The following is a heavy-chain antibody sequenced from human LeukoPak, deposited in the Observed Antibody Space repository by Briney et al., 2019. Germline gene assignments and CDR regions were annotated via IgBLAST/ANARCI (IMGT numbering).Heavy chain of an antibody. CDR1: GFTFSSYW. CDR3: ARAESVLRFLEWLYPYYYYGMDV. V-gene: IGHV3-7*01. Sequence: GGSLRLSCAASGFTFSSYWMSWVRQAPGKGLEWVANIKQDGSEKYYVDSAKGRFTISRDNAKNSLYLQMNSLRAEDTAVYYCARAESVLRFLEWLYPYYYYGMDVWGQGTTVTVSS. J-gene: IGHJ6*02. CDR2: IKQDGSEK. D-gene: IGHD3-3*01.